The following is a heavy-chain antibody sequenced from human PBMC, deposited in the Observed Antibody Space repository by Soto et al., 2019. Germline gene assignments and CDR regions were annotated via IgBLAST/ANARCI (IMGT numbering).Heavy chain of an antibody. CDR1: GYTFTSYG. Sequence: ASVKVSCKASGYTFTSYGIGWVRQAPGQGLEWMGWISAYNGNTNYAQKLQGRVTMTTDTSTSTAYMELRSLRSDDTAVYYCAREFKEDSSSSIAYDFDYWGQGTLVTVSS. CDR3: AREFKEDSSSSIAYDFDY. J-gene: IGHJ4*02. V-gene: IGHV1-18*01. D-gene: IGHD6-6*01. CDR2: ISAYNGNT.